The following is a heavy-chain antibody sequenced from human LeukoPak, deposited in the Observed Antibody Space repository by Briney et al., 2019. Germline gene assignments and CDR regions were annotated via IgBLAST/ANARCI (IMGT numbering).Heavy chain of an antibody. J-gene: IGHJ4*02. D-gene: IGHD5-24*01. CDR2: ISAYNGNT. V-gene: IGHV1-18*01. CDR1: GYTFTSYA. Sequence: ASVKVSCKASGYTFTSYAINWVRQAPGQGLEWMGWISAYNGNTNYAQKLQGRVTMTTDTSTSTAYMELRSLRSDDTAVYYCARDPGDGYNYDYWGQGTLVTVSS. CDR3: ARDPGDGYNYDY.